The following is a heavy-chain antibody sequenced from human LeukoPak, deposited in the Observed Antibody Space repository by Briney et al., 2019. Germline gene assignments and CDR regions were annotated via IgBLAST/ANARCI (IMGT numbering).Heavy chain of an antibody. V-gene: IGHV3-7*01. CDR1: GFTSSSYW. J-gene: IGHJ4*02. CDR2: IKQDGSEK. D-gene: IGHD3-10*01. CDR3: ARDEGSGSYYARAHAVADY. Sequence: QPGGSLRLSCAASGFTSSSYWMSWVRQAPGKGLEWVANIKQDGSEKYYVDSVKGRLTISRDNAKNSLYLQMNSLRAEDTAVYYCARDEGSGSYYARAHAVADYWGQGTLVTVSS.